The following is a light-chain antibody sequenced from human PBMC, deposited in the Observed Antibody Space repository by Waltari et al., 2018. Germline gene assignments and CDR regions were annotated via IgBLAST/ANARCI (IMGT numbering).Light chain of an antibody. V-gene: IGKV1-5*03. CDR1: QSISSW. Sequence: DIQMTQSPSTLSASVGDRVTITCRASQSISSWLAWYQQKPGKAPKLLIYKAPNLESGVPSRFSGGGSGTEFTLTINSLQPDDFATYYCQHYDSYSATFGRGTKVEIK. J-gene: IGKJ4*02. CDR2: KAP. CDR3: QHYDSYSAT.